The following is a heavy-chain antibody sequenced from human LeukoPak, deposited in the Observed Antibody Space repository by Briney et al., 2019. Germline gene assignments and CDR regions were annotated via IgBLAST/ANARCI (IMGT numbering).Heavy chain of an antibody. V-gene: IGHV3-23*01. CDR1: GFSLSNYA. CDR3: AKRSVVIRGILVIGYHTEAYHYDY. J-gene: IGHJ4*02. CDR2: ISERGGST. Sequence: PGGSLRLSCIVSGFSLSNYAMSWVRQAPGKGLERVSYISERGGSTTYADSVKGRFTISRDNSLNTVYLQMNSLRAVDTAVYFCAKRSVVIRGILVIGYHTEAYHYDYWGQGTLVTVSS. D-gene: IGHD3-10*01.